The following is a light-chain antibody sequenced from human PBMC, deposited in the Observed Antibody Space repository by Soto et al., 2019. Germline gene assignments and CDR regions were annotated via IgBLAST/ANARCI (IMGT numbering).Light chain of an antibody. CDR1: QSVGTN. CDR2: AAS. CDR3: QQYYNWPRT. J-gene: IGKJ1*01. V-gene: IGKV3-15*01. Sequence: EIVLTQSPAALSVSPGERATLSCRASQSVGTNLAWYQQKPGQAPRLLIYAASTRATGIPARFSGSGSGTEFTLTISSLQSEDFAVYYCQQYYNWPRTFGQGTKVDIK.